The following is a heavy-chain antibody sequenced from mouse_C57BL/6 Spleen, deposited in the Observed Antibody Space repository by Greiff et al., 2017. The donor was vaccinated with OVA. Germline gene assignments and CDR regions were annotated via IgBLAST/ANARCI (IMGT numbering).Heavy chain of an antibody. D-gene: IGHD2-4*01. Sequence: VQLQQPGAELVKPGASVKMSCKASGYTFTSYWITWVKQRPGQGLEWIGNIYPGRGSTNYNEKFTSTATLTVDTSSSTAYMQLSSLTSEDSAVYYCARSGYDYDGFAYWGQGTLVTVSA. J-gene: IGHJ3*01. CDR1: GYTFTSYW. CDR2: IYPGRGST. CDR3: ARSGYDYDGFAY. V-gene: IGHV1-55*01.